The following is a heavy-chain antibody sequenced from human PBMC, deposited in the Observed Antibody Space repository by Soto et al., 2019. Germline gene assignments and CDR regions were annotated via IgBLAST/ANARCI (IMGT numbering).Heavy chain of an antibody. J-gene: IGHJ5*02. D-gene: IGHD3-10*01. CDR2: IYYSGST. CDR3: ARDKTGYGSGSYFLSWFDP. CDR1: GGSISSGGYY. V-gene: IGHV4-31*03. Sequence: QVQLQESGPGLVKPSQTLSLTCTVSGGSISSGGYYWSWIRQHPGKGLEWIGYIYYSGSTYYNPSLKRRVTISVDTSKNQFSLKLSSVTAADTAVYYCARDKTGYGSGSYFLSWFDPWGQGTLVTVSS.